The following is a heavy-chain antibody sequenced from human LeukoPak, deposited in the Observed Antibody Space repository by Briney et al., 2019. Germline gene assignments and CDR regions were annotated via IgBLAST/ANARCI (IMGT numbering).Heavy chain of an antibody. J-gene: IGHJ4*02. CDR3: ARDLISYYYGSESYYKGRRSFDY. CDR1: GFTFSSYA. Sequence: GGSLRLSCAASGFTFSSYAMHWVRQAPGKGLEWVAVISYDGSNKYYADSVKGRFTISRDNSKNTLYLQMNSLRAEDTAVYYCARDLISYYYGSESYYKGRRSFDYWGQGTLVTVSS. V-gene: IGHV3-30-3*01. D-gene: IGHD3-10*01. CDR2: ISYDGSNK.